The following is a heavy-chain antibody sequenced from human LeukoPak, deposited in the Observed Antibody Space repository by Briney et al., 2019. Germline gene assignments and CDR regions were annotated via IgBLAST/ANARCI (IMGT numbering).Heavy chain of an antibody. V-gene: IGHV1-2*06. CDR3: ARGSDYYDSSGYLN. Sequence: ASVKVSCKASGYTFTSYYMHWVRQAPGQGLEWMGRINPNSGGTNYAQKFQGRVTMTRDTSISTAYMELSRLRSDDTAVYYCARGSDYYDSSGYLNWGQGTLVTVSS. D-gene: IGHD3-22*01. J-gene: IGHJ4*02. CDR2: INPNSGGT. CDR1: GYTFTSYY.